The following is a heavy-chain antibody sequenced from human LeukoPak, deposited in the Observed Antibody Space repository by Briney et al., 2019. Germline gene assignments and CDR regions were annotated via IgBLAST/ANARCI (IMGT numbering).Heavy chain of an antibody. J-gene: IGHJ4*02. CDR3: ARAWGLNDYGGNSVRY. D-gene: IGHD4-23*01. Sequence: GGSLRLSCAASGFTFSSYSMNWVRQAPGKGLEWVSSISSSSYIYYADSVKGRFTISRDNAKNSLYLQMNSLRAEDTAVYYCARAWGLNDYGGNSVRYWGQGTLVTVSS. V-gene: IGHV3-21*01. CDR2: ISSSSYI. CDR1: GFTFSSYS.